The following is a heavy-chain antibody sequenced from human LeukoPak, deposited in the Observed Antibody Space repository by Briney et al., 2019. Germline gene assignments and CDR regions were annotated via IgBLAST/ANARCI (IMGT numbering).Heavy chain of an antibody. D-gene: IGHD2-15*01. Sequence: GGSLRLSCSASGFTFSTYAMHWVRQAPGKGLEYVSAISSNGDSTYYADSVKGRFTISRDNSKNTLYLQMSSLRAEDTAVYYCVRDWAYSFDYWGQGTLVTVSS. V-gene: IGHV3-64D*06. J-gene: IGHJ4*02. CDR1: GFTFSTYA. CDR2: ISSNGDST. CDR3: VRDWAYSFDY.